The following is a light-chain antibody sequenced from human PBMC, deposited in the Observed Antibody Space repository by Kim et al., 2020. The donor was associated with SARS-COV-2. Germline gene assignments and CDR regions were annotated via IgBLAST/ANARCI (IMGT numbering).Light chain of an antibody. Sequence: ASVGDRVTIPCRARQDIGNDLGWYQQSPVRAPKRLIYGASNLQSGVPSRFSVSGSETEFTLTINSLQPEDFATYFCLQHRTYPITFGQGTRLEIK. V-gene: IGKV1-17*01. CDR2: GAS. J-gene: IGKJ5*01. CDR3: LQHRTYPIT. CDR1: QDIGND.